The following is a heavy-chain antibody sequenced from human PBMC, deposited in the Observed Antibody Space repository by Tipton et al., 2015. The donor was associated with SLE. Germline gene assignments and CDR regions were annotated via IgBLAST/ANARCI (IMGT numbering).Heavy chain of an antibody. CDR2: IRYSGST. Sequence: TLSLTCTVSDASISSTDYFWGWIRQPPGKGLEWIGSIRYSGSTYYNPSLKSRVTISVDTSKNQFSLNLSSVTAADTAVYYCARSVGTWGSQYFDLWGRGTLVTVSS. CDR1: DASISSTDYF. J-gene: IGHJ2*01. V-gene: IGHV4-39*07. CDR3: ARSVGTWGSQYFDL. D-gene: IGHD7-27*01.